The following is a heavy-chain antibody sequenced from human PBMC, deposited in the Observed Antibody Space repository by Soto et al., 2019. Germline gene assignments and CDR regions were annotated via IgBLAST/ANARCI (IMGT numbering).Heavy chain of an antibody. CDR2: IYYSGST. D-gene: IGHD6-19*01. J-gene: IGHJ4*02. CDR3: ARRGGIAVADDFDY. V-gene: IGHV4-39*01. Sequence: QLQLQESGPGLVKPSETLSLTCTVSGGSISSSSYYWGWIRQPPGKGLEWIGSIYYSGSTYYNPSLKSRVTISVDTSKNQFSLQLSSVTAADTAVYYCARRGGIAVADDFDYWGQGTLVTVSS. CDR1: GGSISSSSYY.